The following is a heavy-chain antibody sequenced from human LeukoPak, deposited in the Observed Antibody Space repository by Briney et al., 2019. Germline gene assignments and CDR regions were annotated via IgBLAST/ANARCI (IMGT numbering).Heavy chain of an antibody. Sequence: AGGSLRLSCTASGFTFGDYAMSWVRQAPGKGLEWVSFIRRKVHGGTTEYAASVKGRFSSSRDDSKSIAYLQMNSLKTEDTAVYFCTRVTYYYDNSGYFHFDSWGQGTLVTVFS. CDR2: IRRKVHGGTT. J-gene: IGHJ4*02. V-gene: IGHV3-49*04. CDR1: GFTFGDYA. CDR3: TRVTYYYDNSGYFHFDS. D-gene: IGHD3-22*01.